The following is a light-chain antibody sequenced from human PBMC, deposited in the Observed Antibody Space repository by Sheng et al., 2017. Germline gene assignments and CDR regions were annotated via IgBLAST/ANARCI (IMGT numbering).Light chain of an antibody. Sequence: DIQMTQSPSTLSASIGDRVTITCRASQSVSSWLAWYQQKPGKAPKLLISKASNLESGVPLRFRGSGSATEFTLTISSLQPDDIATYYCQQYNSYWSFGQGTKVEIK. J-gene: IGKJ1*01. V-gene: IGKV1-5*03. CDR2: KAS. CDR1: QSVSSW. CDR3: QQYNSYWS.